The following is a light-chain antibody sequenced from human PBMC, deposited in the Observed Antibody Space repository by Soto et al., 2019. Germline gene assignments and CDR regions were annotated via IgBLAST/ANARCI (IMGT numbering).Light chain of an antibody. CDR2: DVS. J-gene: IGLJ1*01. Sequence: QSALTQPASVSGSPGQSITISCTGTSSDIGRYNYVSWYQHHPGKAPQLIIYDVSNRPSGVSNRFSGSKSGNTASLTISGLQAEDDADYYCSSDTSSTLVFGTGTKVTVL. CDR3: SSDTSSTLV. V-gene: IGLV2-14*03. CDR1: SSDIGRYNY.